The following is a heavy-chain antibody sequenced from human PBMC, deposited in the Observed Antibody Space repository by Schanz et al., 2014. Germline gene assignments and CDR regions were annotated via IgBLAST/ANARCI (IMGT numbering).Heavy chain of an antibody. Sequence: QVQLVQSGAELKNPGASVKVSCKASGYSFSAYYIHWMRQAPGQGLEWLGRFTHISQKFQGRVTMNRETSSTTAYMELNSLRSDDTAVYYCVRELSGGTFDYWGQGALVTVSS. CDR2: FT. J-gene: IGHJ4*02. V-gene: IGHV1-2*06. CDR3: VRELSGGTFDY. D-gene: IGHD1-1*01. CDR1: GYSFSAYY.